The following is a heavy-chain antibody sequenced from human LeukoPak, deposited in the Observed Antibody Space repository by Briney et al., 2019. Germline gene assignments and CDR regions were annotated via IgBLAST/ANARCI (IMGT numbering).Heavy chain of an antibody. J-gene: IGHJ4*02. CDR1: GFTFSSYG. CDR3: TRGDFYVGAQDS. D-gene: IGHD1-26*01. CDR2: ISHDGSNK. V-gene: IGHV3-30*03. Sequence: GGSLRLSCAASGFTFSSYGMHWVRQAPGKGLQWVALISHDGSNKYYADSVRGRFTISRDNAKNTLYLQMNSPRAEDTAVYYCTRGDFYVGAQDSWGQGTLVTVSS.